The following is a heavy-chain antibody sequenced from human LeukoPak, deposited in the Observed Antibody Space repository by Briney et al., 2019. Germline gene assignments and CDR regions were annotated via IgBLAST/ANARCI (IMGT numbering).Heavy chain of an antibody. D-gene: IGHD6-19*01. CDR3: AKGSSGWLTLQYFQH. Sequence: GGSLRLSCAASGFTFSSNAMSWVRQAPGKRLQWFSVISGSGGSTYYAESVKGRFTISRDNSKNTLYLQMNSLRAEDTAVYYCAKGSSGWLTLQYFQHWGQGTLVTVSS. J-gene: IGHJ1*01. CDR1: GFTFSSNA. V-gene: IGHV3-23*01. CDR2: ISGSGGST.